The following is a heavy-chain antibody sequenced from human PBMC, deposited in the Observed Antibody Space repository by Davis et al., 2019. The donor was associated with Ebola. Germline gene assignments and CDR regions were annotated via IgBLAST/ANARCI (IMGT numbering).Heavy chain of an antibody. CDR2: ISSSGSTI. J-gene: IGHJ5*02. Sequence: PGGSLRLSCAASGFTFSSYEMNWVRQAPGKGLEWVSYISSSGSTIYYADSVKGRFTISRDNAKNSLYLQMNSLRAEDTAVYYCARDPGRGDSPWGQGTLVTVSS. V-gene: IGHV3-48*03. CDR1: GFTFSSYE. CDR3: ARDPGRGDSP. D-gene: IGHD1-26*01.